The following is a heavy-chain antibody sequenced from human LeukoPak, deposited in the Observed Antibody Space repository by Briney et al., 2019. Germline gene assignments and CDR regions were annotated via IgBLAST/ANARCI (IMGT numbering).Heavy chain of an antibody. CDR1: GYTFTSNY. D-gene: IGHD3-16*02. Sequence: AASVKVSCKASGYTFTSNYMHWVRQAPGQGLEWMGVIAPSSGTTNYAQKLQGRVTMTTDTSTSTAYMELRSLRSDDTAVYYCARDFWATYYDYVWGSYRFDYWGQGTLVTVSS. CDR3: ARDFWATYYDYVWGSYRFDY. J-gene: IGHJ4*02. CDR2: IAPSSGTT. V-gene: IGHV1-46*01.